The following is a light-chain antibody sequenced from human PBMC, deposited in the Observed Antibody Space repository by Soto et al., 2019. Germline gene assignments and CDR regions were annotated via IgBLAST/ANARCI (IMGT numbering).Light chain of an antibody. V-gene: IGLV2-14*01. CDR1: SSDIGGYNH. J-gene: IGLJ3*02. Sequence: QSALTQPASVSGSPGQAITISCTGTSSDIGGYNHDSWYQQHPGKAPKLIISAVSNRPSGVSNRFSGSKSGNTASLTISGLHAEDEADYYCSSFTSTSTYVVFGGGTKLTVL. CDR3: SSFTSTSTYVV. CDR2: AVS.